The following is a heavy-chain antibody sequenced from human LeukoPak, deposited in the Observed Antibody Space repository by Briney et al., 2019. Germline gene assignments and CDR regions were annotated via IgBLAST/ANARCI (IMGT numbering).Heavy chain of an antibody. CDR3: ARAALLTGGGYHFDS. D-gene: IGHD7-27*01. Sequence: GGSLRLSCAASGFTFSDYYMTWIRQAPGKGLEWVSSISSDGGAMYYADSVKGRFTVSRDNARNSLYLQMNSLSAEDTAVYFCARAALLTGGGYHFDSWGQGTLVTVSS. V-gene: IGHV3-11*01. J-gene: IGHJ4*02. CDR1: GFTFSDYY. CDR2: ISSDGGAM.